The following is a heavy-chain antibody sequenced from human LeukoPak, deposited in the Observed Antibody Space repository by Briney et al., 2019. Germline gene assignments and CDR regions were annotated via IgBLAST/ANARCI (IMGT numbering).Heavy chain of an antibody. V-gene: IGHV1-2*04. D-gene: IGHD5-18*01. CDR3: ARALRIQLWSPGGY. Sequence: ASVKVSCKASGYTFTGYYMHWVRQAPGQGLEWMGWINSNSGSTNYAQKFQGWVTMTRDTSISTAYMELSRLRSDDTAVYYCARALRIQLWSPGGYWGQGTLVTVSS. CDR1: GYTFTGYY. J-gene: IGHJ4*02. CDR2: INSNSGST.